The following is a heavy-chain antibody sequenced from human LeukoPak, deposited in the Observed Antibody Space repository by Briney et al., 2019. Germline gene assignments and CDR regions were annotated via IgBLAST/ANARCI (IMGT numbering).Heavy chain of an antibody. Sequence: SEALSLTCTVSGDSITNYFWSWIRQPPGKGLEWIGYIYYTGNTNYKPSLKSRVTISVDTSTNQFSLKLRSVTAADTAVYYCARGRVAYSAYYFDYWGRGTLVTVSS. CDR1: GDSITNYF. CDR2: IYYTGNT. D-gene: IGHD2-15*01. CDR3: ARGRVAYSAYYFDY. V-gene: IGHV4-59*01. J-gene: IGHJ4*02.